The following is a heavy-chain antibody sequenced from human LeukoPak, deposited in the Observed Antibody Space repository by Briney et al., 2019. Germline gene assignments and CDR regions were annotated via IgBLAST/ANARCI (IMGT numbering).Heavy chain of an antibody. V-gene: IGHV4-39*01. J-gene: IGHJ5*02. Sequence: SETLSLTCTVSGGSISSSSYYWGWIRQPPGKGLEWIGSIYYSGSTYYNPSLKSRVTISVDTSKNQFSLKLSSVTAADTAVYYCAGRYCSSTSCYGWFDPWGQGTLVTVSS. CDR2: IYYSGST. CDR1: GGSISSSSYY. CDR3: AGRYCSSTSCYGWFDP. D-gene: IGHD2-2*01.